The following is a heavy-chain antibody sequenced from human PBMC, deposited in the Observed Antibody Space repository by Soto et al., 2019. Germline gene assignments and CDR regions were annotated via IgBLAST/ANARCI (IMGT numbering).Heavy chain of an antibody. D-gene: IGHD2-2*01. CDR1: GGTFSSYT. CDR3: ASCNCSSTTCYVPFDY. V-gene: IGHV1-69*02. CDR2: IIPILGIA. J-gene: IGHJ4*02. Sequence: SVKVSCKASGGTFSSYTINWVRQAPGQGLEWMGRIIPILGIANYAQKFQGRVTITADRSTSTAYMELSSLRSEDTAVYYCASCNCSSTTCYVPFDYWGQGTLVTVSS.